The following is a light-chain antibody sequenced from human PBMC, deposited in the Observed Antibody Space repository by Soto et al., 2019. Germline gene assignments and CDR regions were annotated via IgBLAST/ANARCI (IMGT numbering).Light chain of an antibody. V-gene: IGLV2-8*01. CDR2: EVS. CDR1: SSDVGGYNY. J-gene: IGLJ2*01. Sequence: QSALTQPPSASGSPGQSVTISCTGTSSDVGGYNYVSWYQQHPGKAPKLMIYEVSKRPSGVPDRFSGSKSGNTASLTVSGLQAEDEADYYCSSYAGSNNWGLVFGGGTQLTVL. CDR3: SSYAGSNNWGLV.